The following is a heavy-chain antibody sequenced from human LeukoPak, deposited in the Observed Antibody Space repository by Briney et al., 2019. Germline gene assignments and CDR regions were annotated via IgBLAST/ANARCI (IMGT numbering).Heavy chain of an antibody. J-gene: IGHJ4*02. D-gene: IGHD3-22*01. CDR1: GFTFSSYG. Sequence: PGGTLRLSCAASGFTFSSYGMHWVRQAPGKGLEWVAFIRYDGSNKYYADSVKGRFTISRDNSKNTLYLQMNSLRAEDTAVYYWAKDLNYYDSSGLDYWGQGTLVTVSS. CDR2: IRYDGSNK. CDR3: AKDLNYYDSSGLDY. V-gene: IGHV3-30*02.